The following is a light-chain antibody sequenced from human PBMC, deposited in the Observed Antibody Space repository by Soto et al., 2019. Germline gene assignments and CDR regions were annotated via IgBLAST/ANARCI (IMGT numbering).Light chain of an antibody. CDR2: LGS. V-gene: IGKV2-28*01. Sequence: DIVMTQSPLSLPVTPEEPASISCRSSQSLLHSDGYTYFDWYLQKPGQSPQLLIYLGSNRASGVPDRFSGSGSGTDFTLKISKVEAEDVGVYYCMQALQTPWTFGQGTKVEI. J-gene: IGKJ1*01. CDR1: QSLLHSDGYTY. CDR3: MQALQTPWT.